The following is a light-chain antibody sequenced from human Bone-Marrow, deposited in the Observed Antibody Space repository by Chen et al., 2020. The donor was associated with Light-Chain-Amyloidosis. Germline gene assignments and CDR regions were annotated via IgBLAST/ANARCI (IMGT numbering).Light chain of an antibody. CDR3: SSYTSSSTL. J-gene: IGLJ2*01. CDR2: EVS. Sequence: QSALTQPASVSGSPGQSITISCHGTSSDVGGYNYVSCYQQHPGKAPKLMIYEVSNRPSGVSNRFSGSKSGNTASLTISGLQAEDEADYYCSSYTSSSTLFGGGTKLTVL. CDR1: SSDVGGYNY. V-gene: IGLV2-14*01.